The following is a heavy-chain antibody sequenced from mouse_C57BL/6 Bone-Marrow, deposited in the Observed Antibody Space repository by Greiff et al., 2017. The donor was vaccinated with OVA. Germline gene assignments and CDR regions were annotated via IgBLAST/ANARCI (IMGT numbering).Heavy chain of an antibody. J-gene: IGHJ3*01. CDR1: GFTFSDYG. Sequence: EVQGVESGGGLVKPGGSLKLSCAASGFTFSDYGMHWVRQAPETGLEWVAYISSGSSTIYYADTVKGRFTISRDNAKTTRFLHMTSLRSEDTAMYYCAIRGGFAYWGQGTLVTVSA. CDR3: AIRGGFAY. V-gene: IGHV5-17*01. CDR2: ISSGSSTI. D-gene: IGHD1-1*01.